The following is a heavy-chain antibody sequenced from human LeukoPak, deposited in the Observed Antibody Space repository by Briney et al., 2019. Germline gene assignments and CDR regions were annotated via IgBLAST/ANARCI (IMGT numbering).Heavy chain of an antibody. Sequence: SVKVSCKAPGFTFTSSAMQWVRQARGQRLEWIGWIVVGSGNTNYAQKFQERVTITRDMSTSTAYMELSSLRSEDTAVYYCAADCRDGYNCGYWYFDLWGRGTLVTVSS. CDR1: GFTFTSSA. V-gene: IGHV1-58*02. D-gene: IGHD5-12*01. CDR2: IVVGSGNT. CDR3: AADCRDGYNCGYWYFDL. J-gene: IGHJ2*01.